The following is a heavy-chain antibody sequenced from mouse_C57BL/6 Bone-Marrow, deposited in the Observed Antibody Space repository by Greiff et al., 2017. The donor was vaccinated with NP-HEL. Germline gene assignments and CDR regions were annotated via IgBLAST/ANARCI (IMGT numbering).Heavy chain of an antibody. V-gene: IGHV1-42*01. CDR3: ARPNTSIRTWFAY. J-gene: IGHJ3*01. D-gene: IGHD5-1-1*01. CDR2: INPSTGGT. CDR1: GYSFTGYY. Sequence: DVKLVESGPELVKPGASVKISCKASGYSFTGYYMNWVKQSPEKSLEWIGEINPSTGGTTYNQKFKAKATLTVDKSSSTAYMQLKSLTSEDSAVYYCARPNTSIRTWFAYWGQGTLVTVSA.